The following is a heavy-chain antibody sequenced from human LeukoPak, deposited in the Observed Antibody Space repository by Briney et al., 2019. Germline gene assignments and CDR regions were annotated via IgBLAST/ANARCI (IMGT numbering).Heavy chain of an antibody. D-gene: IGHD3-16*01. CDR3: ARDAGGLGLDY. J-gene: IGHJ4*02. CDR2: INSDGSST. CDR1: GFTFSSYW. Sequence: GGSLRLSCAASGFTFSSYWMRWVRQAPGKGLVWVSRINSDGSSTSYADSAKGRFTISRDNAKNTLYPQMNSLRAEDTAVYYCARDAGGLGLDYWGQGTLVTVSS. V-gene: IGHV3-74*01.